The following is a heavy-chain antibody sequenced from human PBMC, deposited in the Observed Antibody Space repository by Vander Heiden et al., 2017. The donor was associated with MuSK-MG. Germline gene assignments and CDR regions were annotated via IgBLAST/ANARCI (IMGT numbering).Heavy chain of an antibody. V-gene: IGHV3-30*02. J-gene: IGHJ6*03. CDR2: IRYDGSNK. CDR1: GFTFSSYG. CDR3: AKDLDHYYYMDV. Sequence: QVQLVESGGGVVQPGGSLRISCAASGFTFSSYGMHWVRQAPGKGLEWVAVIRYDGSNKYYADSVKGRFTISRDNSKNTLYLQVNSLRAEDTAVYYCAKDLDHYYYMDVWGQGTTVTVSS. D-gene: IGHD3-3*01.